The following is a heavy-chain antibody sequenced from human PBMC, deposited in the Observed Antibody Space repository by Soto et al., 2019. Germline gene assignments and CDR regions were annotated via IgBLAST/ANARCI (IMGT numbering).Heavy chain of an antibody. CDR3: ARGTITGYYYYYMCV. D-gene: IGHD1-20*01. Sequence: PGGSLRLSCAASGFTFSSYWMHWVRQAPGKGLVWVSRINSDGSSTRYADSVKGRFTISVDNAKNTLYLQMNSLRAEDIFVYYCARGTITGYYYYYMCVWGKGTPVTGSS. CDR1: GFTFSSYW. J-gene: IGHJ6*03. CDR2: INSDGSST. V-gene: IGHV3-74*01.